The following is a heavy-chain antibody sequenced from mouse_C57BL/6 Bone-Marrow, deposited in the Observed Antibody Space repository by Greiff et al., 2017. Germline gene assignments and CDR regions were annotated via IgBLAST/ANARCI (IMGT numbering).Heavy chain of an antibody. D-gene: IGHD3-3*01. Sequence: QVQLKESGAELVRPGTSVKVSCKASGYAFTNYLIEWVKQRPGQGLEWIGVINPGSGGTNYNEKCKGKATLTADKSSSTAYMQLSSLTSEDSAVYFCARRDGYFDVWGTGTTVTVSS. CDR1: GYAFTNYL. V-gene: IGHV1-54*01. CDR3: ARRDGYFDV. CDR2: INPGSGGT. J-gene: IGHJ1*03.